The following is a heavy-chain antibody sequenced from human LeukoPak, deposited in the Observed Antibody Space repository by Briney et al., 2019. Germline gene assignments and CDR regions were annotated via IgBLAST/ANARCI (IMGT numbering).Heavy chain of an antibody. J-gene: IGHJ4*02. D-gene: IGHD6-19*01. V-gene: IGHV3-7*01. CDR1: GFTFSDYY. CDR3: AKDLSSGSRRAY. CDR2: IKQDGSEK. Sequence: PGGSLRLSCAASGFTFSDYYMSWVRQAPGKGLEWVANIKQDGSEKYYVDSVKGRFTISRGNAKNSLYLQMNSLRAEDTGVYYCAKDLSSGSRRAYWGQGTLVTVSS.